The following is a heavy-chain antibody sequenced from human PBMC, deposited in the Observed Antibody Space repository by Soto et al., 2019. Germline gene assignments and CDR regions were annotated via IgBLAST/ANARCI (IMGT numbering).Heavy chain of an antibody. CDR3: ASPPNESSGYYYGMDV. CDR1: GGTFSSYA. V-gene: IGHV1-69*12. J-gene: IGHJ6*02. CDR2: IIPIFGTA. Sequence: QVQLVQSGAEVKKPGSSVKVSCKASGGTFSSYAISWVRQAPGQGLEWMGGIIPIFGTANYAQKFQGRVTITAXXXTXTAYMELSSLRSEDTAVYYCASPPNESSGYYYGMDVWGQGTTVTVSS. D-gene: IGHD6-19*01.